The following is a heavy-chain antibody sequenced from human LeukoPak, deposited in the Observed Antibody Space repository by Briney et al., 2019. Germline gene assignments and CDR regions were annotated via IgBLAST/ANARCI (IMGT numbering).Heavy chain of an antibody. J-gene: IGHJ4*02. V-gene: IGHV3-48*02. CDR2: IGTSSSTI. CDR1: GFTFCSYS. D-gene: IGHD4-23*01. CDR3: ARHDYGGNSGDY. Sequence: GGSLRLSRAASGFTFCSYSMNWVRQAPGKGLEWVSYIGTSSSTIYYADSVKGRFTISRDNAKNSLYLQMNSLRDEDTAVYYCARHDYGGNSGDYWGQGTLVTVSS.